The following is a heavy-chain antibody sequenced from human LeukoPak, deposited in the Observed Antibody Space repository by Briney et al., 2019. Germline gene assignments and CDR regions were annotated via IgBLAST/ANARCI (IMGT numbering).Heavy chain of an antibody. CDR2: IYSGGST. CDR3: ARGSDPYYYDSSGYYS. CDR1: GFTVSSNY. V-gene: IGHV3-53*01. Sequence: PGGSLRLSCAASGFTVSSNYMSWVRQAPGKGLEWVSVIYSGGSTYYADSVKGRFTISRHNSKNTLYLQMNSLRAEDTAVYYCARGSDPYYYDSSGYYSWGQGTLVTVSS. D-gene: IGHD3-22*01. J-gene: IGHJ4*02.